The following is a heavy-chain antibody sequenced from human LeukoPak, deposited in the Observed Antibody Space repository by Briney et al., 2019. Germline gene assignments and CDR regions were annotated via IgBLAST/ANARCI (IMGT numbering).Heavy chain of an antibody. V-gene: IGHV1-69*06. CDR3: ARLGYCSSTSCHNYDY. Sequence: SVKVSCRASGGTFSSYAISWVRQAPGQGLEWMGGIIPIFGTANYAQKFQGRVTITADKSTSTAYMELSSLRSEDTAVYYCARLGYCSSTSCHNYDYWGQGTLVTVSS. D-gene: IGHD2-2*01. CDR1: GGTFSSYA. CDR2: IIPIFGTA. J-gene: IGHJ4*02.